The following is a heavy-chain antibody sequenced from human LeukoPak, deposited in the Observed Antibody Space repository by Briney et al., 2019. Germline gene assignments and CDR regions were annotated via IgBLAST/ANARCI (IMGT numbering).Heavy chain of an antibody. J-gene: IGHJ6*03. Sequence: SETLSLTCAVYGGSISSYYWSWIRQPAGKGLEWIGRIYTSGSTNYNPSLKSRVTMSVDTSKNQFSLKLSSVTAADTAVYYCARDLLAFGDYYYYMDVWGKGTTVTISS. V-gene: IGHV4-4*07. CDR3: ARDLLAFGDYYYYMDV. CDR2: IYTSGST. CDR1: GGSISSYY. D-gene: IGHD3-10*01.